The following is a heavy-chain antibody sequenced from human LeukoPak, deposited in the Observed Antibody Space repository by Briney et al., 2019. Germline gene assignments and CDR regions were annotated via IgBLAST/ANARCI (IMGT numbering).Heavy chain of an antibody. CDR2: ISGSGGIT. Sequence: GGSLRLSCAASGFTFSSFGMTWVRQAPGKGLEWVSSISGSGGITYYADSVKGRFTISRDNSKNTLYLQMNSLRAEDTAVYYCAKDPQWLVGWYYFDYWGQGTLVTVSS. V-gene: IGHV3-23*01. CDR1: GFTFSSFG. CDR3: AKDPQWLVGWYYFDY. D-gene: IGHD6-19*01. J-gene: IGHJ4*02.